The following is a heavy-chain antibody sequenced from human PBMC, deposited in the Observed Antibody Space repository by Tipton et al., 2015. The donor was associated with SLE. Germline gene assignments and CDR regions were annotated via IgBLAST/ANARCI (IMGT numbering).Heavy chain of an antibody. CDR2: INHSGST. CDR3: ARGGGNDAFDI. V-gene: IGHV4-39*07. Sequence: TLSLTCTVSGGSISSGGYYWSWIRQPPGKGLEWIGEINHSGSTNYNPALKSRVTISVDTSKNQFSLKLSSVTAADTAVYYCARGGGNDAFDIWGQGTMVTVSS. D-gene: IGHD3-16*01. J-gene: IGHJ3*02. CDR1: GGSISSGGYY.